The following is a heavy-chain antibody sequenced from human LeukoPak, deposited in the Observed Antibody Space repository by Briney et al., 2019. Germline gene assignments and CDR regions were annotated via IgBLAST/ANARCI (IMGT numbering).Heavy chain of an antibody. D-gene: IGHD5-18*01. CDR3: ARGRGPAMVPFDY. V-gene: IGHV1-46*01. Sequence: ASVKVSCKASGGTFSSYAISWVRQAPGQGLEWMGIINPSGGSTSYAQKFQGRVTMTRDTSTSTVYMELSSLRSEDTAVYYCARGRGPAMVPFDYWGQGTLVTVSS. CDR2: INPSGGST. J-gene: IGHJ4*02. CDR1: GGTFSSYA.